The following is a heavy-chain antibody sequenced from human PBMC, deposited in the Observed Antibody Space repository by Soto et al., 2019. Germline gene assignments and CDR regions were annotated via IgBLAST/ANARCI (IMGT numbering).Heavy chain of an antibody. CDR2: ISYDGSNK. D-gene: IGHD6-13*01. CDR1: GFTFSSYG. J-gene: IGHJ6*03. Sequence: QVQLVESGGGVVQPGRSLRLSCAASGFTFSSYGMHWVRQAPGKGLEWVAVISYDGSNKYYADSVKGRFIISRDNSKNTLYLQMNSLRAEDTAVYYCAKEPGGSSWYFQYYYYYMDVWGKGTTVTVSS. V-gene: IGHV3-30*18. CDR3: AKEPGGSSWYFQYYYYYMDV.